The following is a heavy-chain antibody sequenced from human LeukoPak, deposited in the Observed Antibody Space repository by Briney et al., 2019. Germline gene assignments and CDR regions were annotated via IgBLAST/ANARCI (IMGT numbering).Heavy chain of an antibody. CDR1: GGSISSSSYY. CDR2: IYYSGST. Sequence: PSETLSLTCTVSGGSISSSSYYWGWIRQPPGKGLEWIGYIYYSGSTNYNPSLKSRVTISVDTSKNQFSLKLSSVTAADTAVYYCARSSSGWYGVGDYWGQGTLVTVSS. D-gene: IGHD6-19*01. CDR3: ARSSSGWYGVGDY. V-gene: IGHV4-61*05. J-gene: IGHJ4*02.